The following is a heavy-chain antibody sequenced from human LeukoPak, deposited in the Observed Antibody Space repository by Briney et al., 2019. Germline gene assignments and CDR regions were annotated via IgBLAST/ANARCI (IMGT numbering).Heavy chain of an antibody. CDR2: IYPGDSDT. D-gene: IGHD3-10*01. Sequence: HGESLRISCEGSGYSFNIYWIVWVRQMPGKGLEWMGIIYPGDSDTKYSPSFQGQVTISADKSISSAHLQWSSLKASDTATYYCARRRDYYGTGSFDIWGQGTMVTVSP. V-gene: IGHV5-51*01. J-gene: IGHJ3*02. CDR1: GYSFNIYW. CDR3: ARRRDYYGTGSFDI.